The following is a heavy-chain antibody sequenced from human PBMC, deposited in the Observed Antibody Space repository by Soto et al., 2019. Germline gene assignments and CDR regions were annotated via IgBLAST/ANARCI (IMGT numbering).Heavy chain of an antibody. CDR2: FDPEDGET. CDR1: GYTLTELS. Sequence: GASVKVSCKVSGYTLTELSMHWVRQAPGKGLEWMGGFDPEDGETIYAQKFQGRVTMTEDTSTDTAYMELSSLRSEGTAVYYCATGSWEGGSIFDYWGQGTLVTVSS. J-gene: IGHJ4*02. D-gene: IGHD1-26*01. CDR3: ATGSWEGGSIFDY. V-gene: IGHV1-24*01.